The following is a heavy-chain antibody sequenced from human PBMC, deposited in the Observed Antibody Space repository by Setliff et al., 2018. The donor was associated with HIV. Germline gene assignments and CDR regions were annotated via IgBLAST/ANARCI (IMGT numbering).Heavy chain of an antibody. CDR3: TQAAYYDY. CDR2: ISSSGSTI. J-gene: IGHJ4*02. Sequence: SCAASGFTFSSYEMNWVRQAPGKGLEWVSYISSSGSTIYYADSVKGRFTISRDNAKNSLYLQMDGLRAEDTAVYYCTQAAYYDYWGQGTLVTVS. CDR1: GFTFSSYE. V-gene: IGHV3-48*03.